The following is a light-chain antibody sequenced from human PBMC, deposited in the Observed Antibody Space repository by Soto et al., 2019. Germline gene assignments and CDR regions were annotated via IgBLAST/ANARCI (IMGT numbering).Light chain of an antibody. V-gene: IGKV3-20*01. CDR1: QSVSRSY. J-gene: IGKJ1*01. CDR2: GAS. CDR3: QQYGSSPGT. Sequence: EIVLTQSPGTLSLSPGDRATLSCRASQSVSRSYLGWYQQKPGQAPRLLIYGASNRATGIPDRFSGSGSGTDFTLTISRLEPEDFAVYYCQQYGSSPGTFGQGTKVDIK.